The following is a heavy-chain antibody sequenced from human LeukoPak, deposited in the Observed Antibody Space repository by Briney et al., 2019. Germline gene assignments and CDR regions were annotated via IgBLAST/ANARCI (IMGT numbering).Heavy chain of an antibody. CDR2: IYYSGST. Sequence: MASETLSLTCTVSGGSISSSSYYWGWIRQPPGKGLEWIGSIYYSGSTYYNPSLKSRVTISVDTSKNQFSLKLSSVTAADTAVYYCARGALWFGNWGQGTLVTVSS. J-gene: IGHJ4*02. V-gene: IGHV4-39*07. CDR1: GGSISSSSYY. D-gene: IGHD3-10*01. CDR3: ARGALWFGN.